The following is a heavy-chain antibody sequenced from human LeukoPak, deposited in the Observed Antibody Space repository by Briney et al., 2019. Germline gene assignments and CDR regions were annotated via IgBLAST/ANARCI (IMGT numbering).Heavy chain of an antibody. J-gene: IGHJ6*02. V-gene: IGHV3-66*01. CDR3: GRGQFYGMDV. CDR2: IYSAGST. D-gene: IGHD5-24*01. Sequence: PGGSLRLSCAASGFTVSSSYMSWVRQAPGKGLEWVSLIYSAGSTYYADSVKGRFTISRDNAKSTLYLQMNSLEAEDTAVYYCGRGQFYGMDVWGQGTTVTVSS. CDR1: GFTVSSSY.